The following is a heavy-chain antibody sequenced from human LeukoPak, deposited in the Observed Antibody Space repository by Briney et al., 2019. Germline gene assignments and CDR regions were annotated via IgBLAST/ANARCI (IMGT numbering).Heavy chain of an antibody. J-gene: IGHJ3*02. CDR2: INPSGGST. CDR3: ARDGYPTVTTAFDI. D-gene: IGHD4-11*01. CDR1: GYTFTGYY. Sequence: ALVKVSCKASGYTFTGYYMHWVRQAPGQGLEWMGIINPSGGSTSYAQKFQGRVTMTRDTSTSTVYTELSSLRSEDTAVYYCARDGYPTVTTAFDIWGQGTMVTVSS. V-gene: IGHV1-46*01.